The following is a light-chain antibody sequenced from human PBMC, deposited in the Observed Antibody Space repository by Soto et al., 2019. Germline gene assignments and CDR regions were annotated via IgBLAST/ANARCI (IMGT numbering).Light chain of an antibody. CDR2: DDD. V-gene: IGLV1-51*01. CDR1: SSNIGGNS. CDR3: QSYESSRQTGYV. J-gene: IGLJ1*01. Sequence: QSVLTQPPSVSAAPGQRVTISCSGSSSNIGGNSVSWYQQLPGTAPKLLIYDDDKRPSGIPDRFSGSKSGTSATLGITGFQTGDEADYYCQSYESSRQTGYVFGTGTKVTVL.